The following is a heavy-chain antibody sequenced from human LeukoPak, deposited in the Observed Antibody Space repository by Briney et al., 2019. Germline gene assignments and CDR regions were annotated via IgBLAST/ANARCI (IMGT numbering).Heavy chain of an antibody. D-gene: IGHD3-3*01. CDR1: GFTFSDYY. CDR2: ISSSGSTI. CDR3: ARQPGGSGYRYYYYYYMDV. V-gene: IGHV3-11*04. Sequence: GGSLRLSCAASGFTFSDYYMSWIRQAPGKGLEWVSYISSSGSTIYYADPVKGGFTISRNNAKNSLYLQMNSLRAEDTAVYYCARQPGGSGYRYYYYYYMDVWGKGTTVTVSS. J-gene: IGHJ6*03.